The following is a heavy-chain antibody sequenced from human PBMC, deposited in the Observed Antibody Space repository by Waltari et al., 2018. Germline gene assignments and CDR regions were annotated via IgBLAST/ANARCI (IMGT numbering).Heavy chain of an antibody. CDR1: GFSFSDYE. D-gene: IGHD2-15*01. CDR2: SSGSGSTR. Sequence: EVQLVESGGGLVQPGGSLRLSCAASGFSFSDYEMNWVRQAPGKGLEWVSDSSGSGSTRYYADSVKGRFTISRDKANDSLYLEMSDLRVEDTALYYCVVGFCSGGSCYSRDYWGQGTLVTVSS. V-gene: IGHV3-48*03. J-gene: IGHJ4*02. CDR3: VVGFCSGGSCYSRDY.